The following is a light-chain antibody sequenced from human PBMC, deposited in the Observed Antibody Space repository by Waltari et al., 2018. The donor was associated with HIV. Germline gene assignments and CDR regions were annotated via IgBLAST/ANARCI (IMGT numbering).Light chain of an antibody. CDR3: CSYVGGYTFV. CDR2: DVS. Sequence: GSPGQSVTISCTGTSSDVGDNNYVSWYQHHPGKPPKLIIYDVSKRPSGVPDRFSGSKSGNTVSLTISGLQAEDEGDYYYCSYVGGYTFVFGGGTKLTVL. CDR1: SSDVGDNNY. J-gene: IGLJ3*02. V-gene: IGLV2-11*01.